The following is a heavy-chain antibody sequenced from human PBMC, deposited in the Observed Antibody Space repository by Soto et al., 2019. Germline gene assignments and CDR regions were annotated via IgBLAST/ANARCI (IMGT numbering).Heavy chain of an antibody. D-gene: IGHD3-16*02. V-gene: IGHV3-48*02. J-gene: IGHJ4*02. CDR2: ISSSSSTI. CDR3: AREVYGGVIATTYYFDY. CDR1: GFTFSSYS. Sequence: GGSLRLSCAASGFTFSSYSMNWVRQAPGKGLEWVSYISSSSSTIYYADSVKGRFTISRDNAKNSLYLQMNSLRDEDTAVYYFAREVYGGVIATTYYFDYWGQGTLVTVSS.